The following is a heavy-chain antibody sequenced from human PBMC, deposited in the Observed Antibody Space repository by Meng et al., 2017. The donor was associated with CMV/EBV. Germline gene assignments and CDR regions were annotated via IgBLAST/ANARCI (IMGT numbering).Heavy chain of an antibody. J-gene: IGHJ6*02. CDR3: ARLFEEYSSSSGRHYYYYGMDV. D-gene: IGHD6-6*01. Sequence: SETLSLTCAVYGGSFSGNYCSWIRQPPGKGLEWIGSIYYSGSTYYNPSLKSRVTISVDTSKNQFSLKLSSVTAADTAVYYCARLFEEYSSSSGRHYYYYGMDVWGQGTTVTVSS. CDR2: IYYSGST. CDR1: GGSFSGNY. V-gene: IGHV4-34*01.